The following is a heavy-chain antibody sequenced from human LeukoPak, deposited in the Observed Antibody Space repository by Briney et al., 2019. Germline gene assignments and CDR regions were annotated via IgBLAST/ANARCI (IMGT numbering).Heavy chain of an antibody. Sequence: GAALEISCKGSGYSFTTYWNGWVRQLPGKGLEWMGIIYPVDSDTSYSPSFQGQVTISADKSITTAYLQWSSLKASDTAMYYCARVLAYSSSWYGDYWGQGTLVTVSS. J-gene: IGHJ4*02. V-gene: IGHV5-51*01. CDR2: IYPVDSDT. CDR1: GYSFTTYW. D-gene: IGHD6-13*01. CDR3: ARVLAYSSSWYGDY.